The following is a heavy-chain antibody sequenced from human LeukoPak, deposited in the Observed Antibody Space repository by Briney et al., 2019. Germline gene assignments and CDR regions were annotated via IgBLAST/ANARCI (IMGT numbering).Heavy chain of an antibody. J-gene: IGHJ5*02. D-gene: IGHD5-18*01. V-gene: IGHV1-69*13. CDR2: IIPIFGTA. CDR1: GGTFISYA. CDR3: AREGGYSYGSNNWFDP. Sequence: GASVKVSCKASGGTFISYAISWVRQAPGQGLEWMGGIIPIFGTANYAQKFQGRVTITADESTSTACMELSSLRSEDTAVYYCAREGGYSYGSNNWFDPWGQGTLVTVSS.